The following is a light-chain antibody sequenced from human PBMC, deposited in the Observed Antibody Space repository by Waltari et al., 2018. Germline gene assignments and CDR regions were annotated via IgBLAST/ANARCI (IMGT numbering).Light chain of an antibody. Sequence: QSVLTQPPSVSGAPGQRITISCTGSSSNIGATYGAQWYQQLPGKAPKVLIYGKTNRRSGVPYRFSGSKSGTSASLAITGLQAEDEAYYYCQSYDSLIGSVIFGGGTKLTVL. J-gene: IGLJ2*01. CDR1: SSNIGATYG. CDR2: GKT. CDR3: QSYDSLIGSVI. V-gene: IGLV1-40*01.